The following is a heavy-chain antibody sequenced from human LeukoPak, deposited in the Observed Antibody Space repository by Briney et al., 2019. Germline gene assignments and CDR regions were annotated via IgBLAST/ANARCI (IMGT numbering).Heavy chain of an antibody. CDR1: GGSFSGYY. J-gene: IGHJ4*02. Sequence: SETLSLTCAVYGGSFSGYYWSWIRQPPGKGLEWIGEINHSGSTNYNPSLKSRVTISVDTSKNQLSLKLSSVTAAATAVYYCARTTTRGGLRYNYWGQGTLVTVSS. D-gene: IGHD3-16*01. CDR2: INHSGST. CDR3: ARTTTRGGLRYNY. V-gene: IGHV4-34*01.